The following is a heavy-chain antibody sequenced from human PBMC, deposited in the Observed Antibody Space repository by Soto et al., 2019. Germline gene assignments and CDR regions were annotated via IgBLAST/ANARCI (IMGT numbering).Heavy chain of an antibody. J-gene: IGHJ4*02. D-gene: IGHD6-13*01. CDR3: ARGPPGIAAAAGPAGLYYFDY. CDR1: GYTFTGYY. CDR2: INPNSGGT. V-gene: IGHV1-2*04. Sequence: GASVKVSCKASGYTFTGYYMHWVRQAPGQGLEWMGWINPNSGGTNYAQKFQGWVTMTRDTSISTAYMELSRLRSDDTAVYYCARGPPGIAAAAGPAGLYYFDYWGQGTLVTVSS.